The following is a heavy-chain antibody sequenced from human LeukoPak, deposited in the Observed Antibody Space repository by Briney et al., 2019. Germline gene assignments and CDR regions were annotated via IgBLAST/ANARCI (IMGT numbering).Heavy chain of an antibody. J-gene: IGHJ4*02. D-gene: IGHD3-9*01. Sequence: GGSLRLSCAASGFTFSSYWMSWVPQAPGKGLEWVANIKQDGSEKYYVDSVKGRFTISRDNAKNSLYLQMNSLRAEDTAVYYCARPSRYYDILTGSGGAYYFDYWGQGTLVTVSS. CDR2: IKQDGSEK. CDR3: ARPSRYYDILTGSGGAYYFDY. CDR1: GFTFSSYW. V-gene: IGHV3-7*01.